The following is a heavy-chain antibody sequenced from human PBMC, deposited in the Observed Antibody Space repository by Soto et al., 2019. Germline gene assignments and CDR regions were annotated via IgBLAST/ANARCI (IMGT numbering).Heavy chain of an antibody. CDR2: ISGSGGST. V-gene: IGHV3-23*01. CDR3: AKTGFGRYCSSTSCVHCDY. Sequence: EVQVLESGGGLVQPGGSLRLSCVASGFTFTTYAMTWVRQAPGQGLEWVSIISGSGGSTHYADSVKGRFIISRDNSKNTLYLQMNGLRAEDTAVYYCAKTGFGRYCSSTSCVHCDYWGQGTLVTVSS. J-gene: IGHJ4*02. CDR1: GFTFTTYA. D-gene: IGHD2-2*01.